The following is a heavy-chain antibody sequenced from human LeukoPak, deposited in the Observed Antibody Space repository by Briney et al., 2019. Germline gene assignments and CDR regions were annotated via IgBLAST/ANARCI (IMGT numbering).Heavy chain of an antibody. J-gene: IGHJ4*02. V-gene: IGHV1-69*13. CDR1: GGTFSSYA. CDR2: IIPIFATA. D-gene: IGHD3-22*01. CDR3: ARGPITTRSHFDY. Sequence: SVKVSCTASGGTFSSYAISWVRQAPGQGLEWMGGIIPIFATANYAQKFQGRVTITADESTSTAYMELSSLRSEDTAVYYCARGPITTRSHFDYWGQGTLVTVSS.